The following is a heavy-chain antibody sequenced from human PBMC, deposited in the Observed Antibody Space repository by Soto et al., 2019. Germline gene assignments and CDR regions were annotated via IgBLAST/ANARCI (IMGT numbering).Heavy chain of an antibody. CDR3: TADDSVASANVDY. Sequence: EVQLVESGGGLVKPGGTLRLSCAASGFTFRNAWMSWVRQFPGKGLEWVGRIRSKAEGGTADYAAPVEGRFTISRDDSKNTLYLQMHSLKTEDTAVYFCTADDSVASANVDYWGQGTLVTVSP. CDR1: GFTFRNAW. J-gene: IGHJ4*02. CDR2: IRSKAEGGTA. D-gene: IGHD2-15*01. V-gene: IGHV3-15*01.